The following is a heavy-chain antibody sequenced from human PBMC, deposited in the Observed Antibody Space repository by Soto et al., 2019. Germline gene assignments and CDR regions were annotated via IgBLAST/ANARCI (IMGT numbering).Heavy chain of an antibody. D-gene: IGHD6-19*01. CDR3: TRERAGAFDF. CDR2: FKSETDGGTK. V-gene: IGHV3-15*07. Sequence: GGSLRLSCAASGFSFSNAWMNWVRQAPGKGLEWVGRFKSETDGGTKDYVAPVKGRFSMSRDDSKNTLFLEMNSLKTEDAAVYYCTRERAGAFDFWGQGTLVTVSS. CDR1: GFSFSNAW. J-gene: IGHJ4*02.